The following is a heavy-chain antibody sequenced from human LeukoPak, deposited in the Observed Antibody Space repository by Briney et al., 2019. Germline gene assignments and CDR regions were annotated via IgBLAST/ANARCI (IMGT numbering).Heavy chain of an antibody. Sequence: GGSLRLSCVASGFTFSSYNMSWVRQAPGKGLEWVSVISGSGGSTYYADSVKGRFTISRDNSKNTLYLQMSSLSAEDTAIYYCAKTFNSAYTYGPADNWGQGTLVTVSS. CDR3: AKTFNSAYTYGPADN. J-gene: IGHJ4*02. V-gene: IGHV3-23*01. D-gene: IGHD5-18*01. CDR2: ISGSGGST. CDR1: GFTFSSYN.